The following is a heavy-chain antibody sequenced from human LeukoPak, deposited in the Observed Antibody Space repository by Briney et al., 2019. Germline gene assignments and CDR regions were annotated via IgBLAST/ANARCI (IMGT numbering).Heavy chain of an antibody. CDR2: ISGSGGST. D-gene: IGHD3-10*01. CDR3: AKGTDYYGSGSY. Sequence: GGSPRLSCAASGFTFSSYAMSWVRQAPGKGLEWVSAISGSGGSTYYADSVKGRFTISRDNSKNTLYLQMNSLRAEDTAVYYCAKGTDYYGSGSYWGQGTLVTVSS. CDR1: GFTFSSYA. J-gene: IGHJ4*02. V-gene: IGHV3-23*01.